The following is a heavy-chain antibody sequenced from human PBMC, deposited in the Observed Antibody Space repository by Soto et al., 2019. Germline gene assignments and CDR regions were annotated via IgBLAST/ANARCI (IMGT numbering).Heavy chain of an antibody. CDR2: INPNSGGT. V-gene: IGHV1-2*02. J-gene: IGHJ4*02. CDR1: GYTFTGYY. D-gene: IGHD3-22*01. CDR3: ARGGYYYDSSGYYQDY. Sequence: GASVKVSCKASGYTFTGYYMHWVRQAPGQGLEWVGWINPNSGGTNYAQKFQGRVTMTRDTSISTAYMELSRLRSDDTAVYYCARGGYYYDSSGYYQDYWGQGTLVTVSS.